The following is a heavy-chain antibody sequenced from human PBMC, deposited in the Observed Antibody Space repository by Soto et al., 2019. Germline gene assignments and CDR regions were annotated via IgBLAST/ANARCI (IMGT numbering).Heavy chain of an antibody. CDR1: GFSLTTSGMC. CDR2: LDWDDDK. Sequence: SGPTLVNPTQTLTLTCTFSGFSLTTSGMCVSWIRQPPGKALEWLALLDWDDDKYYSTSLKTRLTISKDTSKKQVVLTMTNMGPVDTATYYCAHPYSGNYYYFDYWGQGTLVTVSS. CDR3: AHPYSGNYYYFDY. V-gene: IGHV2-70*12. D-gene: IGHD1-26*01. J-gene: IGHJ4*02.